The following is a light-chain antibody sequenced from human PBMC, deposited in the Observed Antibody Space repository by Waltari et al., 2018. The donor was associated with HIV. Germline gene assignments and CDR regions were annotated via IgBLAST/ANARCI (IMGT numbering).Light chain of an antibody. V-gene: IGLV2-18*02. J-gene: IGLJ1*01. Sequence: QSALTQPPSVSGSPGQSVTISCTATSSDVGTYNRVSWYQQPPGTAPKLMIFDVSHRPSGVPDRFSGSKSGNTASLTISGLRAEYEADYYCCSSTSSGLYVFGTGTKVTVL. CDR1: SSDVGTYNR. CDR3: CSSTSSGLYV. CDR2: DVS.